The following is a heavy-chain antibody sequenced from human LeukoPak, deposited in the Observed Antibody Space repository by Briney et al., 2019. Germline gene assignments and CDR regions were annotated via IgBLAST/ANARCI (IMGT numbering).Heavy chain of an antibody. CDR1: GYTFTSYG. Sequence: ASVKVSCKASGYTFTSYGITWVRQAPGQGLECMGWISAYNGNTNYAQKLQGRVTMTTDTSTSTAYMELRSLRSDDTAVYYCARGYYYGSGRQTAFDIWGQGTMVTVSS. CDR3: ARGYYYGSGRQTAFDI. J-gene: IGHJ3*02. V-gene: IGHV1-18*01. CDR2: ISAYNGNT. D-gene: IGHD3-10*01.